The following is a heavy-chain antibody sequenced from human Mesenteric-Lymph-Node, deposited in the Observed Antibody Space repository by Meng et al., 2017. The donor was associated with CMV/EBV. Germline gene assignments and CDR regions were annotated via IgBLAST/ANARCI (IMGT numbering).Heavy chain of an antibody. Sequence: GESLKISCAASGFRFSDYYMTWIRQAPGKGLEWVSYISGSGDTIFYTDSSDRSKSYADSVRGRFTISRDNARNSLHLQMSSLRVEDTAVYYCARIGTGYSSSWSFDYWGQGTVVTVSS. V-gene: IGHV3-11*04. J-gene: IGHJ4*02. CDR3: ARIGTGYSSSWSFDY. CDR1: GFRFSDYY. D-gene: IGHD6-13*01. CDR2: ISGSGDTI.